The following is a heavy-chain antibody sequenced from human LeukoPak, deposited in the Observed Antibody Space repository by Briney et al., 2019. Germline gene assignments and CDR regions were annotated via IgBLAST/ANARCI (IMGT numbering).Heavy chain of an antibody. CDR2: INTSTGNP. CDR1: GYTFTSYT. J-gene: IGHJ4*02. V-gene: IGHV7-4-1*02. CDR3: ARRSGIAVAGAFDY. D-gene: IGHD6-19*01. Sequence: ASVKVSCKASGYTFTSYTMNWVRQAPGQGLEWMGWINTSTGNPTYAQGFTGRFVFSLDTSVSTAYLQISSLKTEDTAVYYCARRSGIAVAGAFDYWGQGTLVTVSS.